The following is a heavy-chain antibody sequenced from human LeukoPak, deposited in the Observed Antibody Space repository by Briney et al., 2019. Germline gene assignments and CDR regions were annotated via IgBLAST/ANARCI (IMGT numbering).Heavy chain of an antibody. J-gene: IGHJ4*02. Sequence: GGSLRLSCAASGFTFSSCWMSWVRQAPGKGLEWEANIKQDGSEEYCVDSVKGRFTISRDNAKNSLYLQMNSLRAEDTAVYYCARDRVNYFDYWGEGTLVTVSS. CDR2: IKQDGSEE. V-gene: IGHV3-7*01. D-gene: IGHD4-23*01. CDR1: GFTFSSCW. CDR3: ARDRVNYFDY.